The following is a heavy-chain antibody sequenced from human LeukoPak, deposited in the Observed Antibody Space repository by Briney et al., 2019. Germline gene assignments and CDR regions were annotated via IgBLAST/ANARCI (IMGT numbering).Heavy chain of an antibody. V-gene: IGHV4-59*01. CDR2: IYNSGSP. CDR1: GGSISSYY. D-gene: IGHD3-10*01. J-gene: IGHJ2*01. Sequence: SETLSLTCTVSGGSISSYYWTWIRQPPGKGLEWIGYIYNSGSPNYSPSLRSRVTISLDTSKNRFSLKLNSVTAADTAMYYCARGGNGAYASYWYFDIWGRGTLVTASS. CDR3: ARGGNGAYASYWYFDI.